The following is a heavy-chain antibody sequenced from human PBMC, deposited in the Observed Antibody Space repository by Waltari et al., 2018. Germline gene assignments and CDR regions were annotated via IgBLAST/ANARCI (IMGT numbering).Heavy chain of an antibody. J-gene: IGHJ5*02. Sequence: QVQLVQSGAEVKKPGASVKVSCKTSGYTFTGYYMHWVRQAPGQGLEWMGWINPNSGGTNYAQKFQGRVTMTRDTSISTAYMELSRLRSDDTAVYYCARVRTFSGPVLDWFDPWGQGTLVTVSS. CDR1: GYTFTGYY. V-gene: IGHV1-2*02. CDR3: ARVRTFSGPVLDWFDP. CDR2: INPNSGGT. D-gene: IGHD2-8*02.